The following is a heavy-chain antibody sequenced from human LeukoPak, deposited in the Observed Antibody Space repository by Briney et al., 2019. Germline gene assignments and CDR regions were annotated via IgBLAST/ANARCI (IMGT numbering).Heavy chain of an antibody. V-gene: IGHV3-23*01. CDR2: ISGSGGST. Sequence: GGSLRLSCAASGFTFSSYAMSWVRQAPGKGLEWVSAISGSGGSTYYADSVKGRFTISRDNSKNTLYLQMNSLRAEDTAVYYCAKGDPGNGYGSGSYYVADYYYGMDVWGQGTMVTVSS. J-gene: IGHJ6*02. CDR1: GFTFSSYA. D-gene: IGHD3-10*01. CDR3: AKGDPGNGYGSGSYYVADYYYGMDV.